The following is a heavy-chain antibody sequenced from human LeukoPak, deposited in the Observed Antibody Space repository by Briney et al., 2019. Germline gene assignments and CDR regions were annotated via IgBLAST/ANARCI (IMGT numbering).Heavy chain of an antibody. D-gene: IGHD3-16*01. CDR3: AKGYYDYVWGSYYFDY. Sequence: GGSLRLSCAASGFTFSSYAMSWVRQAPGKGLEWVSAISGSGGSTYYADSVKGRFTISRDNSRDTLYLQMNSLRAEDTAVYYCAKGYYDYVWGSYYFDYWGQGALVTVSS. CDR2: ISGSGGST. V-gene: IGHV3-23*01. J-gene: IGHJ4*02. CDR1: GFTFSSYA.